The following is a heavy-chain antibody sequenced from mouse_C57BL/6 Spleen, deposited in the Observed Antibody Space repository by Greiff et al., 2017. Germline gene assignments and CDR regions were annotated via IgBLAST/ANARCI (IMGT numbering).Heavy chain of an antibody. D-gene: IGHD2-4*01. CDR3: AKHIYYDYDGGYAMDY. V-gene: IGHV2-9*01. Sequence: VQLQQSGPGLVAPSQSLSITCTVSGFSLTSYGVDWVRQPPGKGLEWLGVIWGGGSTNYNSALVSRLSISEDNSKSQVFLKMNSLQTDDTAMYYCAKHIYYDYDGGYAMDYWGQGTSVTVSS. J-gene: IGHJ4*01. CDR1: GFSLTSYG. CDR2: IWGGGST.